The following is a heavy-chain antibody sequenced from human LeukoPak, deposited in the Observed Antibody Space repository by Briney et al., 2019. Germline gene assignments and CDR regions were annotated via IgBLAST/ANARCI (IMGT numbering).Heavy chain of an antibody. CDR2: ISSSGTTI. J-gene: IGHJ5*02. D-gene: IGHD6-13*01. Sequence: PGGSLRLSCAASGFTFSDYYMIWIRQAPGKGLEWVSYISSSGTTIYYVDSVKGRFTISRDNAKNSLYLQMNSLRAEDTAVYYCVRFVSTAAAGRSSGFDAWGQGALVTVSS. V-gene: IGHV3-11*01. CDR1: GFTFSDYY. CDR3: VRFVSTAAAGRSSGFDA.